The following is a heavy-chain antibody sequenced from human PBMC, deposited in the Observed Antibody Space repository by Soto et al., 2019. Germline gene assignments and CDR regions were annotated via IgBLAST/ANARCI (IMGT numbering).Heavy chain of an antibody. Sequence: PGGSLILSCAASGFTFSDYYMSWIRQAPGKGLEWVSYISSSSSYTNYADSVKGRSTISRDNAKNSLYLQMNSLRAEDTAVYYCARDLKIAAAGTTLYYYYYGMDVWGQGTTVTVSS. D-gene: IGHD6-13*01. CDR2: ISSSSSYT. J-gene: IGHJ6*02. V-gene: IGHV3-11*06. CDR1: GFTFSDYY. CDR3: ARDLKIAAAGTTLYYYYYGMDV.